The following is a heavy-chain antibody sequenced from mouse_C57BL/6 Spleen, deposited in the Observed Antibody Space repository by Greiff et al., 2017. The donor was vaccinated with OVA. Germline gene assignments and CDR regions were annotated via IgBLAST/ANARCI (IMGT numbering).Heavy chain of an antibody. V-gene: IGHV1-42*01. J-gene: IGHJ3*01. CDR3: AYKTWFAY. Sequence: EVKLQQSGPELVKPGASVKISCKASGYSFTGYYMNWVKQSPEKSLEWIGEINPSTGGTTYNQKFKAKATLTVDKSSSTAYMQLKSLTSEDSAVYYCAYKTWFAYWGQGTLVTVSA. CDR2: INPSTGGT. CDR1: GYSFTGYY. D-gene: IGHD1-3*01.